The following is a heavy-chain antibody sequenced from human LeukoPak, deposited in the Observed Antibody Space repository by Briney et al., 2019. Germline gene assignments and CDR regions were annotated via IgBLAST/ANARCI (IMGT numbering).Heavy chain of an antibody. CDR1: GGSFSGYY. J-gene: IGHJ5*02. Sequence: SETLSLTCAVYGGSFSGYYWSWIRQPPGKGLEWIGSIYYGGSTYYNPSLKSRVTISVDTSKNQFSLKLSSVTAADTAVYYCARVQSRLSWFDPWGQGTLVTVSS. V-gene: IGHV4-34*01. CDR2: IYYGGST. CDR3: ARVQSRLSWFDP.